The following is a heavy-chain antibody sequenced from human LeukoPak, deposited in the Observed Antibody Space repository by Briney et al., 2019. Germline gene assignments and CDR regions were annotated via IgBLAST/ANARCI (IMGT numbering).Heavy chain of an antibody. D-gene: IGHD4-11*01. J-gene: IGHJ2*01. CDR3: ARGGIPLTKEWYFDL. CDR2: IIPIFGTA. V-gene: IGHV1-69*13. Sequence: ASVKVSCKASGGTFSSYAISWVRQATGQGLEWMGGIIPIFGTANYAQKFQGRVTITADESTSTAYMELSSLRSEDTAVYYCARGGIPLTKEWYFDLWGRGTLVTVSS. CDR1: GGTFSSYA.